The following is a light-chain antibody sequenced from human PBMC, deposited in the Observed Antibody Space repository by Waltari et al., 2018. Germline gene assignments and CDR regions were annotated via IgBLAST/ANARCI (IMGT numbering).Light chain of an antibody. CDR3: QKYNSAPFT. V-gene: IGKV1-27*01. CDR1: QGISNY. J-gene: IGKJ3*01. CDR2: AAS. Sequence: DIKMTQSPSSLSASVGDRVTITCRASQGISNYLAWYQQQPGKVPNLLNYAASTLQSGVPSRFSGGGSRSYFTLTISSLQSEDGATYYCQKYNSAPFTFGPGTKVDIK.